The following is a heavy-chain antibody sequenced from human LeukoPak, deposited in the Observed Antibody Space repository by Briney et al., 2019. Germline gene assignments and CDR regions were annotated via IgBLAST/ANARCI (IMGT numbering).Heavy chain of an antibody. V-gene: IGHV3-23*01. J-gene: IGHJ4*02. CDR2: ISGSGGST. D-gene: IGHD4-17*01. Sequence: PGGSLRLSCAASGFTFSSYAMSWVRQAPGKGLEWVSAISGSGGSTYYADSVKGRFTISRDNSKNTLYLQMNSLRAEDTAVYYCAKDLTPDYGDYSALEFDYWGQGTLVTVSS. CDR1: GFTFSSYA. CDR3: AKDLTPDYGDYSALEFDY.